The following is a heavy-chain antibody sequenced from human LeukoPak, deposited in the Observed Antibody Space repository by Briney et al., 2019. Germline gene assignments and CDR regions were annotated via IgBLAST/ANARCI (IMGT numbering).Heavy chain of an antibody. CDR2: ISDGGGSR. CDR1: GITLSNYG. D-gene: IGHD1-26*01. V-gene: IGHV3-23*01. J-gene: IGHJ6*01. Sequence: GGSLRLSCAVSGITLSNYGMSWVRQAPGKGLEWVAGISDGGGSRNYADSVKGRFTISRDNSKNTLYLEMNSLRAEDTAIYYCAKMKGHPLPKYYMDVWGQGTTVTVSS. CDR3: AKMKGHPLPKYYMDV.